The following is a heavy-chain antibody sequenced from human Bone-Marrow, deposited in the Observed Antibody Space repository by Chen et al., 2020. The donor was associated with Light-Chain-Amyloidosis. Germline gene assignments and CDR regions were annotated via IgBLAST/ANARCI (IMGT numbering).Heavy chain of an antibody. CDR1: GFTFSSYE. D-gene: IGHD1-1*01. CDR2: ITTSSNYI. CDR3: VRHLGAWDDRDAFDI. J-gene: IGHJ3*02. V-gene: IGHV3-21*01. Sequence: EVQLVESGGGLVQPGGSLRLSCAASGFTFSSYEMNWVRQAPGKGLEWVSSITTSSNYIYYADSVKGRFTISRDNAKNSLYLQMNSLRAEDTAMYYCVRHLGAWDDRDAFDIWGQGTMVTVSS.